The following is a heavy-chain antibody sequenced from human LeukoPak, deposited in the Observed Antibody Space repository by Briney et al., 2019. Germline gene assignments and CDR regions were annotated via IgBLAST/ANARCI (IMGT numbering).Heavy chain of an antibody. V-gene: IGHV3-23*01. Sequence: PGGSLRLSCAASGFTFSSYAMSWVRQAPGKGLHWVSAISGSGGTTYYADSVKGRFTISRDNSKNTLYLQMNSLRAEDTALYYWAKGMDTAMVKYDYWGQGTLVTVSS. D-gene: IGHD5-18*01. CDR1: GFTFSSYA. CDR3: AKGMDTAMVKYDY. CDR2: ISGSGGTT. J-gene: IGHJ4*02.